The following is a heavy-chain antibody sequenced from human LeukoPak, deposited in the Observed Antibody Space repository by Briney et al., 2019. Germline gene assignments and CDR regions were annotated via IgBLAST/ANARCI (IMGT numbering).Heavy chain of an antibody. CDR2: IKQDGSEK. V-gene: IGHV3-7*01. CDR3: ARERSDYYGSGSYHPELFDP. CDR1: GFTFSSYS. Sequence: PGGSLRLSCAASGFTFSSYSMSWVRQAPGKGLEWVANIKQDGSEKYYVDSVKGRFTISRDNAKNSLYLQMNSLRAEDTAVYYCARERSDYYGSGSYHPELFDPWGQGTLVTVSS. D-gene: IGHD3-10*01. J-gene: IGHJ5*02.